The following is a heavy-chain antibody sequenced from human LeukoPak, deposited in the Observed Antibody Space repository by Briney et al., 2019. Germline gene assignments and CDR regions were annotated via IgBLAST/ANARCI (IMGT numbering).Heavy chain of an antibody. Sequence: GGSLRLSCAASGFTFSTHGMHWVRQAPGKGLEWVAVISSDADREFYGDSVKGRFTISRDNSKNTLYLQMNSLRAEDTAVYYCAKGGNGYCTNGICSPRVVAAIDYWGQGTLVTVSS. CDR1: GFTFSTHG. CDR2: ISSDADRE. J-gene: IGHJ4*02. D-gene: IGHD2-8*01. CDR3: AKGGNGYCTNGICSPRVVAAIDY. V-gene: IGHV3-30*18.